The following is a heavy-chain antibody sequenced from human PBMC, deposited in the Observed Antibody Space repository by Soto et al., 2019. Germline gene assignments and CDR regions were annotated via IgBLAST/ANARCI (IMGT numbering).Heavy chain of an antibody. CDR3: ARDMGILTGYYPDTLDY. D-gene: IGHD3-9*01. J-gene: IGHJ4*02. CDR2: ISSSSSYI. Sequence: GVSLRLSCAASGFTFSSYSMNWVRQAPGKGLEWVPSISSSSSYIYYADSVKGRFTISRDNAKNSLYLQMNSLRAEDTAVYYCARDMGILTGYYPDTLDYWGQGTLVNVSS. V-gene: IGHV3-21*01. CDR1: GFTFSSYS.